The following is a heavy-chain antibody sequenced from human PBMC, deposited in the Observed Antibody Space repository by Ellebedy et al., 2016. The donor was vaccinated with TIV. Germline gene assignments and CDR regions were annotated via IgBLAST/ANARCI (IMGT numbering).Heavy chain of an antibody. D-gene: IGHD3-9*01. V-gene: IGHV3-23*01. J-gene: IGHJ4*02. CDR3: ASGYFVWSQFDY. Sequence: GESLKISCAASGFSFSNYAMSWVRQAPGKGLEWVSAISGSGGSTKYADSVKGRFTISRDSSKNTLYLQMSSLRAEDTAVYYCASGYFVWSQFDYWGQGTLVTVSS. CDR2: ISGSGGST. CDR1: GFSFSNYA.